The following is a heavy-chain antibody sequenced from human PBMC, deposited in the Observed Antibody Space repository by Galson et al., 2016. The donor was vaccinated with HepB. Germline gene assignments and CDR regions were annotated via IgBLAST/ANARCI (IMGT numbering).Heavy chain of an antibody. J-gene: IGHJ4*02. CDR1: GFTFRNYA. CDR3: TTWLSHHFDY. D-gene: IGHD6-19*01. V-gene: IGHV3-23*01. CDR2: IDGPTPNT. Sequence: SLRLSCAASGFTFRNYALSWVRRASGKGLEWVSHIDGPTPNTHYADSVRGRFSIYRDNSRDTLYLQMDSLTAEDSAIYYCTTWLSHHFDYGGQGTRVTVSS.